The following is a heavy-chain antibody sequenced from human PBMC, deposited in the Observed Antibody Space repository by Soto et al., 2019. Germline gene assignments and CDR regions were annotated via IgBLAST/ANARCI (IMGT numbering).Heavy chain of an antibody. J-gene: IGHJ6*02. CDR1: GFTFSSYA. Sequence: GGSLRLSCAASGFTFSSYAMSWVRQAPGKGLEWVSAISGSGGSTYYADSVKGRFTISRDNSKNTLYLQMNSLRAEDTAVYYCAAVGRGYSYGYQGYYYGMDVWGQGTTVTVSS. V-gene: IGHV3-23*01. CDR2: ISGSGGST. CDR3: AAVGRGYSYGYQGYYYGMDV. D-gene: IGHD5-18*01.